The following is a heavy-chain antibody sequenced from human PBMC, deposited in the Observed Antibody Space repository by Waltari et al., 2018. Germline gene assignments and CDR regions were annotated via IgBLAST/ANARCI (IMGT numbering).Heavy chain of an antibody. CDR3: SRAPPPIMDDFWSGYYWFDP. V-gene: IGHV1-46*01. J-gene: IGHJ5*02. D-gene: IGHD3-3*01. Sequence: QVQLVQSGAEVKKPGASVKVSCKASGYTFTSYYMHWVRKAPGQGLEWMGIIKPSGGSTSYAPAFPGRVNKTRDNSTGTVYLGLSRLRSGGPAVYFFSRAPPPIMDDFWSGYYWFDPWGQGTLVTVSS. CDR1: GYTFTSYY. CDR2: IKPSGGST.